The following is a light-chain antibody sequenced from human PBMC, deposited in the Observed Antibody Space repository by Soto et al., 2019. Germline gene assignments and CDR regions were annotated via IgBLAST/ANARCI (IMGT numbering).Light chain of an antibody. Sequence: DIQRSQSPSSLSAYVGDTFPITCQATHDISNFLNWYQQKPGKAPKRLIYDASNLETGVPSRFSGSGSGTDFTFTISSLQPEDIATYYCQQYDNLLFTFGPGTKVDIK. J-gene: IGKJ3*01. V-gene: IGKV1-33*01. CDR2: DAS. CDR1: HDISNF. CDR3: QQYDNLLFT.